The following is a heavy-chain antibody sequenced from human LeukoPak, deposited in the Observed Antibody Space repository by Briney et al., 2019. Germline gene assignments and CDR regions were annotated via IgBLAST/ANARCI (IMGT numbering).Heavy chain of an antibody. CDR3: ARDWGGGVFDP. D-gene: IGHD2-21*01. CDR1: GFTVSSNQ. V-gene: IGHV3-66*01. CDR2: IYSGGAT. J-gene: IGHJ5*02. Sequence: GGSLRLSCAASGFTVSSNQMSWVRQAPGKGLEWVSVIYSGGATYYADSVKGRFTISRDNSKNTLYLQMSSLRAEDTAVYYCARDWGGGVFDPWGQGTLVTVSS.